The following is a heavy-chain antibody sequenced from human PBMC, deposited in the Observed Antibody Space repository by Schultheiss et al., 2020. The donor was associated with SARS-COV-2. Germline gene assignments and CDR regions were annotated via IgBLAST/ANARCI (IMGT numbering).Heavy chain of an antibody. CDR2: MWYDGSNK. Sequence: GGSLRLSCAASGFIFRDYGMHWVRQAPGKGLEWVAAMWYDGSNKYYADSVKGRFTISRDNAKNSLYLQMNSLRAEDTAVYYCARDQTYYDFWSGYYRYYYYGMDVWGQGTTVTVSS. J-gene: IGHJ6*02. CDR3: ARDQTYYDFWSGYYRYYYYGMDV. D-gene: IGHD3-3*01. V-gene: IGHV3-33*01. CDR1: GFIFRDYG.